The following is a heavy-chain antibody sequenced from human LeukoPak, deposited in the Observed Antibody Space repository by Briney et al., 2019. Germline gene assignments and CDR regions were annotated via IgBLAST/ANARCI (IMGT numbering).Heavy chain of an antibody. CDR2: IYHSGST. J-gene: IGHJ4*02. CDR1: GGSISSSNW. D-gene: IGHD6-19*01. Sequence: SETLFLTCAVSGGSISSSNWWSWVRQPPGKGLEWIGEIYHSGSTNYNPSLKSRVTISVDKSKNQFSLKLSSVTAADTAVYYCARVREVAGTDYFDYWGQGTLVTVSS. V-gene: IGHV4-4*02. CDR3: ARVREVAGTDYFDY.